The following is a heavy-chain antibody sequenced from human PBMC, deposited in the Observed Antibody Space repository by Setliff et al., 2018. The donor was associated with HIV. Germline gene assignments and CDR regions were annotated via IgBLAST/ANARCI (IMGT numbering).Heavy chain of an antibody. D-gene: IGHD2-21*01. Sequence: SETLSLTCTVSGGSISSSNYYWGWIRQHPGKGLEWIGYIYYSGSTNYNPSLKSRVTISVDTSKNQFSLKLSSVTAADTAVYYCARASRWGSIPFDYWGQGTLVTVSS. CDR2: IYYSGST. V-gene: IGHV4-61*05. CDR3: ARASRWGSIPFDY. CDR1: GGSISSSNYY. J-gene: IGHJ4*02.